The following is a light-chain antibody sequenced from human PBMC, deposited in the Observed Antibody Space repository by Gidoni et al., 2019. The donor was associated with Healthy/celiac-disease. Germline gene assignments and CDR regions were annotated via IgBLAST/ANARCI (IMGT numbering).Light chain of an antibody. CDR3: QQYYGTLYS. CDR2: WAS. V-gene: IGKV4-1*01. CDR1: QSILYSPNNKNS. Sequence: DIVMTQSPDSLAVSLGERATINCKSSQSILYSPNNKNSLAWYQQKSGQPPKLLIYWASTRESGVPDRFSGSVSGTDFTLTISSLQPEDAAVYYCQQYYGTLYSFGQGTKLEIK. J-gene: IGKJ2*03.